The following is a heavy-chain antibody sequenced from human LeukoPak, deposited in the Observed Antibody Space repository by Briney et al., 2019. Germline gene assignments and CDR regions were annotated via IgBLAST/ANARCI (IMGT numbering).Heavy chain of an antibody. J-gene: IGHJ6*02. D-gene: IGHD6-6*01. V-gene: IGHV4-39*01. CDR2: IYYSGST. CDR1: GGSISSSSYY. CDR3: ARRIAARRYYYYYGMDV. Sequence: SETLSLTCTVSGGSISSSSYYWGWIRQPPGKGLERIGSIYYSGSTYYNPSLKSRVTISVDTSKNQFSLKLSSVTAADTAVYYCARRIAARRYYYYYGMDVWGQGTTVTVSS.